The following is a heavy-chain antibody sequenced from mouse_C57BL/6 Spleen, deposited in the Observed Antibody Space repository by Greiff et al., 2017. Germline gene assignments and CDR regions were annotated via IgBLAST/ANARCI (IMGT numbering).Heavy chain of an antibody. CDR3: ARDREITTVVATKIYWDFDV. D-gene: IGHD1-1*01. CDR2: ISDGGSYT. J-gene: IGHJ1*03. Sequence: EVKVVESGGGLVKPGGSLKLSCAASGFTFSSYAMSWVRQTPEKRLEWVATISDGGSYTYYPDNVKGRFTISRDNAKNNLYLQMSHLKSEDTAMYYCARDREITTVVATKIYWDFDVWGTGTTVTVSS. V-gene: IGHV5-4*01. CDR1: GFTFSSYA.